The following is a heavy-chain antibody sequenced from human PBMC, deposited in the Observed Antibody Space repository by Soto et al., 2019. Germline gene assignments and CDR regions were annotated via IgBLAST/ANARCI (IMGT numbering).Heavy chain of an antibody. D-gene: IGHD3-10*01. J-gene: IGHJ6*03. CDR2: IKQDGSEK. V-gene: IGHV3-7*01. Sequence: EVQLVESGGGLVQPGGSLRLSCAASGFTFSHYWMSWVRQAPGKGLEWVANIKQDGSEKYYVDSVKGRFTISRDNAKNSPYLQMNSLRAEDTAVYYCARDQYYGSGSYYNYSYYYYMDVWGKGTTVTVSS. CDR1: GFTFSHYW. CDR3: ARDQYYGSGSYYNYSYYYYMDV.